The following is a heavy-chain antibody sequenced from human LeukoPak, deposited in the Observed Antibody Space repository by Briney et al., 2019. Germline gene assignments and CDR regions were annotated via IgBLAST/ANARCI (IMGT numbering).Heavy chain of an antibody. J-gene: IGHJ4*02. CDR2: IRNKANSYTT. Sequence: GGSLRLSCAASGFTFSYHAMDWVRQAPGKGLEWVGRIRNKANSYTTEYAASVQGRFTVSRDDSKNSLYLQMNSMKTEDTAVYYCTRLVGANDWGQGTLVTVSS. D-gene: IGHD1-26*01. CDR1: GFTFSYHA. CDR3: TRLVGAND. V-gene: IGHV3-72*01.